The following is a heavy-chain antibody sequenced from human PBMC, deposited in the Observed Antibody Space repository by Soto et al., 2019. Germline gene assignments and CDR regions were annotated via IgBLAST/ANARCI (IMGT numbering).Heavy chain of an antibody. CDR3: ASYYDSSGYYSAYNYYGMDV. D-gene: IGHD3-22*01. Sequence: QVQLVQSGAEVKKPGSSVKVSCKASGGTFSSYAISWVRQAPGQGLEWMGGIIPIFGTANYAQKFQGRVTITADECTSTAYMELSSLRSEDTAVYYCASYYDSSGYYSAYNYYGMDVWGQGTTVTGSS. CDR1: GGTFSSYA. CDR2: IIPIFGTA. V-gene: IGHV1-69*01. J-gene: IGHJ6*02.